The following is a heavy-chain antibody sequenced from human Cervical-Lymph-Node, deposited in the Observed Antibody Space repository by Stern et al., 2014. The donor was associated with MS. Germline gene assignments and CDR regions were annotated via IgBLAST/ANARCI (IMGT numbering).Heavy chain of an antibody. CDR3: AKDRGMIVVVTYSLDS. J-gene: IGHJ4*02. CDR2: ISYDGSNA. CDR1: GFSFSSYG. Sequence: VHLVESGGIVVQPGGSLRLSCVAPGFSFSSYGMHWVRQAPGKGLEWVAVISYDGSNAYYADSVKGRFTISRDNSKNTLYLQLNSLRAEDTAVYFCAKDRGMIVVVTYSLDSWGQGTLVTVSS. V-gene: IGHV3-30*18. D-gene: IGHD3-22*01.